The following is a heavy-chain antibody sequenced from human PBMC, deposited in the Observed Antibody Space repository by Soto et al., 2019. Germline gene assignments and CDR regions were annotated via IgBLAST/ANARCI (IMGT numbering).Heavy chain of an antibody. CDR1: GYTFTGYY. V-gene: IGHV1-46*01. Sequence: QVQLVQSGAEVKKPGASVKISCKASGYTFTGYYIYWVRQAPGQGLELMGAINSGGGNTDYAQKFQGRVTVTRDTSTSTVYMELTSLRFDDTAVYYCAGGNCAGDCYFDFWGQGTLVTVSS. CDR2: INSGGGNT. J-gene: IGHJ4*02. CDR3: AGGNCAGDCYFDF. D-gene: IGHD2-21*02.